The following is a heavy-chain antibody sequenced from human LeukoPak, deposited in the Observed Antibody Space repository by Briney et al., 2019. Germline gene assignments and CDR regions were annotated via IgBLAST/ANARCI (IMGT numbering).Heavy chain of an antibody. CDR1: GYTFTSYH. Sequence: KPGASVKVSCKASGYTFTSYHMHWVRQAPGQGLEWMGIINPSGGSTSYAQKFQGRVTMTRDKSISTAYLQWSSLKASDTAMYYCARLSTSCCDAFDIWGRGTMVTVSS. CDR2: INPSGGST. D-gene: IGHD2-2*01. V-gene: IGHV1-46*01. CDR3: ARLSTSCCDAFDI. J-gene: IGHJ3*02.